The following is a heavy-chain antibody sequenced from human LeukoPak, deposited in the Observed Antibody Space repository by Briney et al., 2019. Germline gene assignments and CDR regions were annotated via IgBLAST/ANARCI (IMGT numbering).Heavy chain of an antibody. CDR1: GFAFSSYA. D-gene: IGHD6-13*01. J-gene: IGHJ4*02. Sequence: GGSLSLSCAASGFAFSSYAMSWVRLAPGKGLAWVSVISGSGGSTYYADSVKGRFTVSRDNSKNTLYLQMNSLRAEDTAVYYCAKGRDSSTWYLFDYWGQGTLVTVSS. V-gene: IGHV3-23*01. CDR2: ISGSGGST. CDR3: AKGRDSSTWYLFDY.